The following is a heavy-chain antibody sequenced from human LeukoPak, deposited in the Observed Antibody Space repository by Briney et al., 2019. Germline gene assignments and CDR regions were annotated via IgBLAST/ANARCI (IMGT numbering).Heavy chain of an antibody. J-gene: IGHJ4*02. CDR1: GGSISSYY. CDR2: IYYSGST. D-gene: IGHD4-4*01. V-gene: IGHV4-59*01. CDR3: ARVGRDYSNYLDY. Sequence: SETLSLTCTVSGGSISSYYWSWIRQPPGKGLEWIGYIYYSGSTNYNPSLKSRVTISVDTPKNQFSLKLSSVTAADTAVYYCARVGRDYSNYLDYWGQGTLVTVSS.